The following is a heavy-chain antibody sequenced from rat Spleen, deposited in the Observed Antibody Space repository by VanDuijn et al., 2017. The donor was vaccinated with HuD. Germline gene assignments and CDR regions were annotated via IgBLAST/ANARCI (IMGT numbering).Heavy chain of an antibody. CDR3: TRGGYFRY. CDR2: ITNAAGKV. Sequence: EVQLVESDGGLVQPGGSLKLCCAASGCIYSDHYVAWVRQAPTKGMEWVASITNAAGKVHYPDSVKGRFTISRDTAQNTLYLQMNSPTSEDTATYYCTRGGYFRYWGQGVMVTVSS. J-gene: IGHJ2*01. D-gene: IGHD2-5*01. CDR1: GCIYSDHY. V-gene: IGHV5-20*01.